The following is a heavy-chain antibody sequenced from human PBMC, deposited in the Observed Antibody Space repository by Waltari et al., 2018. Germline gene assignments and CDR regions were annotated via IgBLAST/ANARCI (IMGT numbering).Heavy chain of an antibody. J-gene: IGHJ4*02. Sequence: QLQLQESGPGLVKPSETLSLTCTVSGGSITSNNHYWGWIRQPPGKGPEWIGGIYYSGGPHYNPSLQSRVTISIDTSKNQFSLKLTSVTAADTAVYFCASKRGYSGYASFISDYWGQGTLVTVSS. V-gene: IGHV4-39*01. CDR1: GGSITSNNHY. D-gene: IGHD5-12*01. CDR3: ASKRGYSGYASFISDY. CDR2: IYYSGGP.